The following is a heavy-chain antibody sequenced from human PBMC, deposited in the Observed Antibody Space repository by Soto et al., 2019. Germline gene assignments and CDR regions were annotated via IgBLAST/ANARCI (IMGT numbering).Heavy chain of an antibody. V-gene: IGHV4-61*01. CDR2: IYYSGST. D-gene: IGHD2-21*02. CDR3: ARAHIVVVTAPNAFDI. Sequence: SETLSLTCTVSGGSVSSVSYYWSWIRQPPGKGLEWIGYIYYSGSTNYNPSLKSRVTISVDTSKNQFSLKLSSVTAADTAVYYCARAHIVVVTAPNAFDIWGQGTMVT. J-gene: IGHJ3*02. CDR1: GGSVSSVSYY.